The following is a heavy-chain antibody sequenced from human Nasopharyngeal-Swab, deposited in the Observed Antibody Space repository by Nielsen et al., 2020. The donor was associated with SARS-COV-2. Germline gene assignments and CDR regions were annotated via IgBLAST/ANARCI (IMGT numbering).Heavy chain of an antibody. CDR1: GGTFNTHA. CDR3: ARIHFVVGRGYFTGLDV. V-gene: IGHV1-69*04. Sequence: SVKVSCKASGGTFNTHAINWVRQAPGQGLEWMGRINPILGIADNAQKFQDRVTIPVDKSTSTAYMELRSLTSEDTAVYYCARIHFVVGRGYFTGLDVWGQGTSVTVSS. CDR2: INPILGIA. D-gene: IGHD2-21*01. J-gene: IGHJ6*02.